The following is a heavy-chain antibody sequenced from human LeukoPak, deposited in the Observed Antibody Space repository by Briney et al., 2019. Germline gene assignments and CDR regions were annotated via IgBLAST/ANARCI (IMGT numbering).Heavy chain of an antibody. V-gene: IGHV3-48*02. CDR3: AMKMAL. J-gene: IGHJ4*02. CDR1: GFTFSSYG. Sequence: GGSLRLSCAASGFTFSSYGMNWIRQAPEKGLEWVSYIDGSSRSIYYADSVKGRFTVSRDNAKNSLFLQMNSLRDEDTAMYFCAMKMALWGQGTLVTVSS. CDR2: IDGSSRSI. D-gene: IGHD5-24*01.